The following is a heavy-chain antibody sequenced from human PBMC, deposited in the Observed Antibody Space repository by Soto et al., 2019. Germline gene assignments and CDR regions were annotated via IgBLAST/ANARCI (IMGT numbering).Heavy chain of an antibody. CDR1: GVSISSYY. Sequence: SETLSLTCTVSGVSISSYYWSWIRQPPGKGLEWIGYIYYSGSTIYNPSLKSRVTISVDTSKNQFSLKLSSVTAADTAVYYCARVGPLYCSGGSCYDYGDYNRPPFFDYWGQGTLVTVSS. CDR3: ARVGPLYCSGGSCYDYGDYNRPPFFDY. J-gene: IGHJ4*02. V-gene: IGHV4-59*01. D-gene: IGHD2-15*01. CDR2: IYYSGST.